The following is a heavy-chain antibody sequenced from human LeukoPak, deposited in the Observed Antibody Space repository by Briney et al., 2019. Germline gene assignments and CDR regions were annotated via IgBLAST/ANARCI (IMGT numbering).Heavy chain of an antibody. CDR2: TNGDGSST. D-gene: IGHD3-22*01. CDR3: ARPIYDTRNAMDV. CDR1: GFTFSDYW. J-gene: IGHJ6*02. V-gene: IGHV3-74*01. Sequence: GSLRLSCAASGFTFSDYWMHWVRQAPGKGLEWVARTNGDGSSTNYADSVKGRFTISRDNAKNTLYLQMNSLRAEDTAVYYCARPIYDTRNAMDVWGQGTTVTV.